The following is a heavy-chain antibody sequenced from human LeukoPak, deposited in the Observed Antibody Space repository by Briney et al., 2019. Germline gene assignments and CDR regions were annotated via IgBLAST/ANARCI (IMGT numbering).Heavy chain of an antibody. CDR2: IRYDGSFK. J-gene: IGHJ5*02. Sequence: GGSLRLSCAASGFTFSRYGMNWVRQAPGKGLEWVAFIRYDGSFKYYADSVKGRFTISRDNSENTLYLQMNSLRAEDTAVYYCARDSPDYSNYVEWFDPWGQGTLVTVSS. CDR1: GFTFSRYG. V-gene: IGHV3-30*02. CDR3: ARDSPDYSNYVEWFDP. D-gene: IGHD4-11*01.